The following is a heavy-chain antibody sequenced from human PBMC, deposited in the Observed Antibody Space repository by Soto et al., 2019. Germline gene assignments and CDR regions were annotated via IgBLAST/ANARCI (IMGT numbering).Heavy chain of an antibody. Sequence: PSETLSLTCTVSGGSISSSSYYWGWIRQPPGKGLEWIGSIYYSGSTYYNPSLKSRVTIPVDTSKNQFSLKLSSVTAADTAVYYCACIFSGGYGYGFYYYGLDVWGQGTTVTVSS. J-gene: IGHJ6*02. CDR3: ACIFSGGYGYGFYYYGLDV. D-gene: IGHD5-18*01. CDR2: IYYSGST. V-gene: IGHV4-39*01. CDR1: GGSISSSSYY.